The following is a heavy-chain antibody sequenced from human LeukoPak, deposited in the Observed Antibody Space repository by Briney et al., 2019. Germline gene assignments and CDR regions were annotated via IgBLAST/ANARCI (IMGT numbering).Heavy chain of an antibody. CDR2: IYDSGNT. CDR3: ARVIITIFGVVNYYYYMDV. J-gene: IGHJ6*03. CDR1: GFSISSNYY. V-gene: IGHV4-38-2*01. Sequence: SETLSLTCAVSGFSISSNYYWGWIRQPPGKGLDWIGTIYDSGNTYYNPSLKSRVTISVDTSKNQFSLKLSSVTAADTAVYYCARVIITIFGVVNYYYYMDVWGKGTTVTVSS. D-gene: IGHD3-3*01.